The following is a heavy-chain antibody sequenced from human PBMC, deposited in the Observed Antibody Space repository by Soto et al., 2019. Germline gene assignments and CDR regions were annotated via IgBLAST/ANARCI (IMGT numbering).Heavy chain of an antibody. J-gene: IGHJ4*02. CDR3: ATGVAAWGYFDY. CDR2: ISWNSGSI. D-gene: IGHD2-15*01. CDR1: GFTFDDYD. Sequence: EVQLAESGGGLVQPARSLRLSCAASGFTFDDYDMHWVRQAPGKGLEWVSGISWNSGSIGYADAVKGRFTISRDNAKNSMYLPRNSLRAEDTALYYCATGVAAWGYFDYWGQGTLVTVSS. V-gene: IGHV3-9*01.